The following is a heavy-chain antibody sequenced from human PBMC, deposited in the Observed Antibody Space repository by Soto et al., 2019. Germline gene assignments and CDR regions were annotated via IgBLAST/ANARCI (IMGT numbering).Heavy chain of an antibody. CDR2: INPNSGGT. V-gene: IGHV1-2*04. D-gene: IGHD3-3*01. Sequence: ASVKVSCKASGYTFTGYYMHWVRQAPGQGLEWMGWINPNSGGTNYAQKFQGWVTMTRDTSISTAYMELSRLRSDDTAVYYCARQSYDFWSGYFDFVDYWGQGTLVTVSS. CDR3: ARQSYDFWSGYFDFVDY. J-gene: IGHJ4*02. CDR1: GYTFTGYY.